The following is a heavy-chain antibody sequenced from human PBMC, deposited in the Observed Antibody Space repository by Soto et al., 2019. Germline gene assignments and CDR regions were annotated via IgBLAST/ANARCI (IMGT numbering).Heavy chain of an antibody. CDR1: GQSFSGHS. J-gene: IGHJ4*02. CDR3: ARGSGIVALPGELEDVKYDY. CDR2: INESGST. V-gene: IGHV4-34*01. D-gene: IGHD1-1*01. Sequence: QVQLQQWGAGLVKPSETLSLSCAVYGQSFSGHSWAWIRQPPGKGLEWIGEINESGSTYYNPSLKRGVTISTDTSTNQFSLKLSSVSAADTAAYFCARGSGIVALPGELEDVKYDYWGQGTLVNVSS.